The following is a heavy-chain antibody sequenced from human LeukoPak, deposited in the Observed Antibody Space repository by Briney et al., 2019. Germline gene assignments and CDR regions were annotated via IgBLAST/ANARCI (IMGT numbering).Heavy chain of an antibody. CDR1: GFTLADLS. V-gene: IGHV1-24*01. J-gene: IGHJ6*03. D-gene: IGHD2-2*01. CDR2: FDRKNGDT. Sequence: GASVKVSCKVSGFTLADLSMHWVRQAPGKGLEWVGGFDRKNGDTIYAQRFRGRVTLTEDTSTGTAYMDLSSLSADDTAVYYCATGVFCATTTCPGYQHFYHFMELWGKGTTVTVSS. CDR3: ATGVFCATTTCPGYQHFYHFMEL.